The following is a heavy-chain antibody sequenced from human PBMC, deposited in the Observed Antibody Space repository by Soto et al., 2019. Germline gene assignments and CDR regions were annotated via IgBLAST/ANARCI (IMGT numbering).Heavy chain of an antibody. CDR3: ATRSFFSPVSDP. CDR1: GYIFATSW. D-gene: IGHD1-26*01. Sequence: PWESLKISCKASGYIFATSWIGWVRQMPGKVLEWMGVIYPGDSRTRYNPSFQGQITISADKSITTAYLQWDSLKASDSAMYYCATRSFFSPVSDPCRRRPLVTVSS. J-gene: IGHJ5*02. CDR2: IYPGDSRT. V-gene: IGHV5-51*01.